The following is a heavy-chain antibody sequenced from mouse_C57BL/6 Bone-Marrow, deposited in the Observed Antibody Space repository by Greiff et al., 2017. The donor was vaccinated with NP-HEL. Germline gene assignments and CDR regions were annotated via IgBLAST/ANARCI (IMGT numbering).Heavy chain of an antibody. CDR1: GFSLSTFGMG. J-gene: IGHJ3*01. D-gene: IGHD2-5*01. Sequence: ESGPGILQPSQTLSLTCSFSGFSLSTFGMGVGWIRQPSGKGLEWLAHIWWDDDKYYNPALKSRLTISKDTSKNQVFLKIANVDTADTATYYCARIPYYSNFAWFAYWGQGTLVTVSA. CDR2: IWWDDDK. CDR3: ARIPYYSNFAWFAY. V-gene: IGHV8-8*01.